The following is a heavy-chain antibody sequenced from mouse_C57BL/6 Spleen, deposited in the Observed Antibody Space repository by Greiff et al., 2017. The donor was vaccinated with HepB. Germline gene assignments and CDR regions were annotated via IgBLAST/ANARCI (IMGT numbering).Heavy chain of an antibody. Sequence: QVQLQQSGAELVKPGASVKLSCKASGYTFTEYTIHWVKQRSGQGLEWIGWFYPGSGSIKYNEKFKDKATLTADKSSSTVYMELSRLTSEDSAVYFCARHEAPIYYGNYGWYFDVWGTGTTVTVSS. CDR1: GYTFTEYT. D-gene: IGHD2-1*01. J-gene: IGHJ1*03. CDR3: ARHEAPIYYGNYGWYFDV. CDR2: FYPGSGSI. V-gene: IGHV1-62-2*01.